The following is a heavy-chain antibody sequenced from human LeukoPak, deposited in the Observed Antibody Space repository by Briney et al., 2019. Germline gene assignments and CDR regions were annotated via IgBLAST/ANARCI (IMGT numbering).Heavy chain of an antibody. CDR3: ARHFAMARVSSVQPMVRGGWFDP. J-gene: IGHJ5*02. D-gene: IGHD3-10*01. CDR2: IYHSGST. Sequence: PSETLSLTCAVSGYSISSGYYWGWIRQPPGKGLEWIGSIYHSGSTYYNPSLKSRVTISVDTSKNQFSLKLSSVTAADTAVYYYARHFAMARVSSVQPMVRGGWFDPWGQGTLATVSS. CDR1: GYSISSGYY. V-gene: IGHV4-38-2*01.